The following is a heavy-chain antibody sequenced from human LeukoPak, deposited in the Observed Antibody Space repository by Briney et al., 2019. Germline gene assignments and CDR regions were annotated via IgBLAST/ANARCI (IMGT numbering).Heavy chain of an antibody. CDR3: AADHPDYYYGFHYYYYMDV. J-gene: IGHJ6*03. CDR1: GFTFTSSA. V-gene: IGHV1-58*01. Sequence: SVKVSCKASGFTFTSSAVQWVRQARGQRLEWIGWIVVGSGNTNYAQKFQERVTITRDMSTSTAYMELSSLRSEDTAVYYCAADHPDYYYGFHYYYYMDVWGKGTTVTVSS. CDR2: IVVGSGNT. D-gene: IGHD3-10*01.